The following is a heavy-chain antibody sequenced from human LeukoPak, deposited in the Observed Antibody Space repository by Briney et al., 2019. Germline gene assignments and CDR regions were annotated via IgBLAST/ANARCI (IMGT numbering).Heavy chain of an antibody. V-gene: IGHV3-9*01. CDR1: GFTFDDYA. CDR2: IRWNSGTI. J-gene: IGHJ4*02. Sequence: GGSLRLSCTASGFTFDDYAMHWVRQAPRKGLEWVSGIRWNSGTIAYADSVKGRFTISRDNAKDSLYLQMHSLRVEDTAVYYCLRGDRRDYWGQGTLVTVSS. D-gene: IGHD3-10*01. CDR3: LRGDRRDY.